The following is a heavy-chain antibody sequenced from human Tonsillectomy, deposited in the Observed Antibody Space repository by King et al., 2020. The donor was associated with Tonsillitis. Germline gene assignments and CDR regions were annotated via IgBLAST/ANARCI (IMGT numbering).Heavy chain of an antibody. CDR1: GGSISSSSCF. Sequence: QLQESGPGLVKPSETLSLTCTVSGGSISSSSCFWGWIRQPPGKGLEWIGSIFHIGSTYYNPSLKSRVTISVDTSKKQFSLKLSSVTAADTAVYYCARRMAVAGAPFDYWGQGTLVTVSS. CDR3: ARRMAVAGAPFDY. D-gene: IGHD6-19*01. V-gene: IGHV4-39*01. J-gene: IGHJ4*02. CDR2: IFHIGST.